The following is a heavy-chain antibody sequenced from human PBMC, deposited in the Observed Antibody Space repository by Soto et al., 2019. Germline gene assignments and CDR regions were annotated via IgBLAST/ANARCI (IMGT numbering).Heavy chain of an antibody. CDR1: GFTFSSYA. D-gene: IGHD1-26*01. CDR3: AKGGSSVFDY. Sequence: GGSLRLSCAASGFTFSSYAMSWVRQAPGKGLEWVSVISGSGGSTYYADSVKGRFTISRDNSKNTLYMQMNSLRAEDTAIYYCAKGGSSVFDYWGQGTLVTVSS. CDR2: ISGSGGST. V-gene: IGHV3-23*01. J-gene: IGHJ4*02.